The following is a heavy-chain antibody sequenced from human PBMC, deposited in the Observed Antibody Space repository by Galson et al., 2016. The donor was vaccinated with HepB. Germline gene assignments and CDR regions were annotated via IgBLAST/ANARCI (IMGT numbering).Heavy chain of an antibody. V-gene: IGHV4-59*01. CDR2: INYSGST. Sequence: SETLSLTCTVSGGSIRGSYWSWIRQPPGKGLEWIGYINYSGSTNYHPSLKSRVTISVDTAKNQFSLKLSSVTAADTAVYYCARVATGLDYFDYWGQGTLVSVSS. J-gene: IGHJ4*02. CDR1: GGSIRGSY. CDR3: ARVATGLDYFDY. D-gene: IGHD1-1*01.